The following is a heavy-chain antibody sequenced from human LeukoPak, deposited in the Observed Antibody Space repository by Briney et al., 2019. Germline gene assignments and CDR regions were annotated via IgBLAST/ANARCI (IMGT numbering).Heavy chain of an antibody. CDR2: VSGSGAYT. CDR1: GFTFSNYA. V-gene: IGHV3-23*01. Sequence: GGSLRLSCAASGFTFSNYAMSWVRQAPGKGLDWVSAVSGSGAYTDYADSVKGRFTISRDNSKNTLYLQMNSLSAEDTAVYYCAKLLRCSGGTCYSGHLYYYYGMDVWGQGTTVTVSS. CDR3: AKLLRCSGGTCYSGHLYYYYGMDV. J-gene: IGHJ6*02. D-gene: IGHD2-15*01.